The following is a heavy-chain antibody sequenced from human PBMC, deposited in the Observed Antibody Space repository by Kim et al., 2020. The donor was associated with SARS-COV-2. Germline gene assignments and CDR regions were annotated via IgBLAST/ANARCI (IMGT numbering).Heavy chain of an antibody. D-gene: IGHD6-6*01. CDR1: GFTFSSYE. V-gene: IGHV3-48*03. CDR3: ARDGSSSSYYYYGMDV. Sequence: GGSLRLSCAASGFTFSSYEMNWVRQAPGKGLEWVSYISSSGSTIYYADSVKGRFTISRDNAKNSLYLQMNSLRAEDTAVYYCARDGSSSSYYYYGMDVWGQGTTVTVSS. J-gene: IGHJ6*02. CDR2: ISSSGSTI.